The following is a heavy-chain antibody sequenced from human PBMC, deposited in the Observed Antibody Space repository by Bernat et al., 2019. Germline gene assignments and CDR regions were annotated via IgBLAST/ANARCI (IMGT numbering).Heavy chain of an antibody. CDR1: GFTFSSYA. J-gene: IGHJ6*02. D-gene: IGHD2-15*01. CDR3: AKGENIVVVVAATIYYYYGMDV. Sequence: EVQLLESGGGLVQPGGSLRLSCAASGFTFSSYAMSWVRQAPGKGLEWVSAISGSGGSTYYADSVKGRFTISRDNSKNTLYPQMNSLRAEDTAVYYCAKGENIVVVVAATIYYYYGMDVWGQGTTITVSS. V-gene: IGHV3-23*01. CDR2: ISGSGGST.